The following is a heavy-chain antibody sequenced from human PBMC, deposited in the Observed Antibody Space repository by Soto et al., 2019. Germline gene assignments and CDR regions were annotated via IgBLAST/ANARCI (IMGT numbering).Heavy chain of an antibody. D-gene: IGHD3-9*01. CDR3: ARGLVIRPYYYHGMDV. V-gene: IGHV4-30-4*01. CDR1: GGSISSGDYF. Sequence: QVQLQESGPGLVKSSQTLSLTCTVSGGSISSGDYFWSWIRQSPGKGLEWIGYISSIGSTYYNPSLKSRVSVSRDTSKNQFSLKLSSVTTTDTAVYYCARGLVIRPYYYHGMDVWGQGTTVTVSS. J-gene: IGHJ6*02. CDR2: ISSIGST.